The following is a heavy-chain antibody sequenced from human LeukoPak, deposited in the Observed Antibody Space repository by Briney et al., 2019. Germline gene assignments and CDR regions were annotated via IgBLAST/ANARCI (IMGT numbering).Heavy chain of an antibody. CDR2: ISSSSYV. CDR1: GFTFSSYS. CDR3: ARDSSGPYYYMDV. V-gene: IGHV3-21*01. Sequence: GGSLRLSCAASGFTFSSYSMNWVRRAPGKGLEWVSSISSSSYVYYADSVKGRFTISRDNAKNSLYLQMNSLRAEDTAVYYCARDSSGPYYYMDVWGKGTTVTVSS. J-gene: IGHJ6*03.